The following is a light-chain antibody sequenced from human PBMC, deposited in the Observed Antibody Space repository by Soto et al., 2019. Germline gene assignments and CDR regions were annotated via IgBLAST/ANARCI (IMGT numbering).Light chain of an antibody. Sequence: QSVLTQSPSASASPGASVKLTCTLSSGHSDYAIAWHQQQPEKGPRYLMKVTSDGSHTKGDGIPDRFSGSSSGADRYLTISILRSDDEADYYCQAWGTGGVFGGGTKVT. J-gene: IGLJ3*02. CDR1: SGHSDYA. CDR3: QAWGTGGV. CDR2: VTSDGSH. V-gene: IGLV4-69*01.